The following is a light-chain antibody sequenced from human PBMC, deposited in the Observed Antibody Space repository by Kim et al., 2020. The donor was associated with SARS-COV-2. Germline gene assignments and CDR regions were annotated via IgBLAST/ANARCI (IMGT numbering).Light chain of an antibody. CDR3: QSYDSSLSGSDV. V-gene: IGLV1-40*01. J-gene: IGLJ1*01. CDR1: SSNIVAGYD. CDR2: GNS. Sequence: RVTISCTGSSSNIVAGYDVHWYQQLPGTAPKLLIYGNSNRPSGVPDRFSGSKSGTSASLAITGLQAEDEADYYCQSYDSSLSGSDVFGTGTKVTVL.